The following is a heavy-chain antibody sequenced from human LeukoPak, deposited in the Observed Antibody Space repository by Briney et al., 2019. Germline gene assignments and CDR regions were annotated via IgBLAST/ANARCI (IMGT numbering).Heavy chain of an antibody. CDR1: GGTFSSYA. J-gene: IGHJ4*02. Sequence: SVKVSCKASGGTFSSYAISWVRQAPGQGLEWMGRIIPILGIANYAQKFQGRVTITADKSTSTAYMELSSLRSEDTAVYYCARTPIVVVVAATPTQEPYFDYWGQGTLVTVSS. CDR3: ARTPIVVVVAATPTQEPYFDY. D-gene: IGHD2-15*01. CDR2: IIPILGIA. V-gene: IGHV1-69*04.